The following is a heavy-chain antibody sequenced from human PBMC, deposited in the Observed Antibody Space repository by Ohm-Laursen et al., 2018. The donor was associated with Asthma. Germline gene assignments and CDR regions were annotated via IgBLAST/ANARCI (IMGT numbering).Heavy chain of an antibody. CDR1: GYTFCRYS. V-gene: IGHV3-21*01. CDR3: ARIGPEWELPGREYSLHH. J-gene: IGHJ1*01. D-gene: IGHD1-26*01. Sequence: SLRLSCTASGYTFCRYSIHWVRQIPRKGLEWVASISAASTFIYYADSVRGRFTTSRDNARNSVYLQMNSLRAEDTALYYCARIGPEWELPGREYSLHHWGEGTLVTVSS. CDR2: ISAASTFI.